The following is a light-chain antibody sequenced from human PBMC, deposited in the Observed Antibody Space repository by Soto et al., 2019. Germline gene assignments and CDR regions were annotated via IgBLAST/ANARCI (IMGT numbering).Light chain of an antibody. CDR2: DVT. CDR1: SSDVGGFNY. CDR3: GSYAGTYSII. Sequence: QSALTQTRSVSGSPGQSVTISCTGTSSDVGGFNYVSWYQQHPGKAPKLMIYDVTKRPSGVPDRFSGSKSGNTASLTISGLQAEDEADYHCGSYAGTYSIIFGGGTKLTFL. J-gene: IGLJ2*01. V-gene: IGLV2-11*01.